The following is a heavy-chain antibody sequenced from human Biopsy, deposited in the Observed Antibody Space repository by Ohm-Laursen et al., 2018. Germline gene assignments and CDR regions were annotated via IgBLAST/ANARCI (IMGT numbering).Heavy chain of an antibody. Sequence: SLRLSCAAFGFIFSDYYMSWIRQAPGKGLEWVSNINSAGTIYYADSVRGRFTISRDNAKNSLYLQMNSLRVEDTAVYYCARSVGIMAAPIDYWGQGTLVTVSS. CDR1: GFIFSDYY. D-gene: IGHD3-16*01. V-gene: IGHV3-11*01. CDR3: ARSVGIMAAPIDY. J-gene: IGHJ4*02. CDR2: INSAGTI.